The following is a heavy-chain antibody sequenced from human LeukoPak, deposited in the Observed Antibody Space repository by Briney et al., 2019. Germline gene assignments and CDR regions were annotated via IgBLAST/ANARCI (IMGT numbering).Heavy chain of an antibody. Sequence: GGSLRLSCAASGFTFGSFGMTWVRQAPGKGLEWVSTISSSGTYIYYADSVKGRFTISRDNAKNSLYLQMNSLRAEDTAVYYCARDPGRSGGSCYSDYWGQGTLVTVSS. CDR2: ISSSGTYI. V-gene: IGHV3-21*01. D-gene: IGHD2-15*01. CDR3: ARDPGRSGGSCYSDY. CDR1: GFTFGSFG. J-gene: IGHJ4*02.